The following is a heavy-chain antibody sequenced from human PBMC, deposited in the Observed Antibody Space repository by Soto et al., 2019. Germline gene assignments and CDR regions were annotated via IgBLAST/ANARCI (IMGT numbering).Heavy chain of an antibody. CDR2: ITRNSDII. J-gene: IGHJ4*02. D-gene: IGHD2-15*01. CDR1: GFSFSSYS. CDR3: ARDREYCSGDKCYETGSAY. Sequence: EAQLVESGGGLIQPGGSLRLSCAASGFSFSSYSMNWVRQAPGKGLEWISYITRNSDIINYADSVKGRFTNSRDNAKNSLHLQMHNLRADDTAVYYCARDREYCSGDKCYETGSAYWGQGTLLTVSS. V-gene: IGHV3-48*01.